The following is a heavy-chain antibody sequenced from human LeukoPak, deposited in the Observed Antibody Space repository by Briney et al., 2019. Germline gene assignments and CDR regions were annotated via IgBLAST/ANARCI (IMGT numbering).Heavy chain of an antibody. CDR2: TYYRSKWYN. V-gene: IGHV6-1*01. J-gene: IGHJ3*02. D-gene: IGHD3-22*01. CDR3: ARQGTRLLNYDRTGYYAFDI. Sequence: SQTLSLTCAISGDSVSSNSAAWNWIRQSPSRGLEWLGRTYYRSKWYNDYAVSVKSRITINPDTSKNQFSLQLNSVTAADTAVYYCARQGTRLLNYDRTGYYAFDIWGQGTMVTVSS. CDR1: GDSVSSNSAA.